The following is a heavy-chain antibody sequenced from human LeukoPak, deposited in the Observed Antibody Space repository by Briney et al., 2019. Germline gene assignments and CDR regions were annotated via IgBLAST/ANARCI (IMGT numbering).Heavy chain of an antibody. Sequence: SETLSLTCAVYGGSFSGYYWSWIRQPPGKGLEWIGEINHSGSTNYNPSLKSRVTISVDTSKNQFSLKLSSVTAADTAVYYCARAGGPDDFWSGYLNYYYYYGMDVWGQGTTVTVSS. CDR3: ARAGGPDDFWSGYLNYYYYYGMDV. V-gene: IGHV4-34*01. CDR1: GGSFSGYY. D-gene: IGHD3-3*01. J-gene: IGHJ6*02. CDR2: INHSGST.